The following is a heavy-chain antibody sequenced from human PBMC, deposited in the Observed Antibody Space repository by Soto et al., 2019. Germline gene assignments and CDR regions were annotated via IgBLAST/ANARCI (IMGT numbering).Heavy chain of an antibody. CDR1: GGSISRYY. V-gene: IGHV4-59*01. J-gene: IGHJ5*02. D-gene: IGHD6-19*01. Sequence: QVQLQESGPGLVKPSETLSLTCTVSGGSISRYYWSWIRQPPGKGLEWIGHIYHSGGTNYNPSLKSRVTISVDTSKNRFSLRLKSVTPAATAVYSCARDLAVAGRLYNWFDPWGHGTLVTVSA. CDR3: ARDLAVAGRLYNWFDP. CDR2: IYHSGGT.